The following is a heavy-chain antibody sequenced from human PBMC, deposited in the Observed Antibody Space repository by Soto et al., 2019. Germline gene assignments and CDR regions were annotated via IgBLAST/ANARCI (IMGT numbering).Heavy chain of an antibody. CDR2: IWYDGSDK. CDR1: GFTFSRYG. V-gene: IGHV3-33*01. Sequence: QVHLVESGGGVVQPGRSLRLSCAASGFTFSRYGMNWVRQAPGKGLEWVATIWYDGSDKYYAESVKGRLTISRDSSKTTVYLQMNSLRAEDSAVYYCTRERDSGDSSNWFDPWGQGTLVTVSS. D-gene: IGHD4-17*01. CDR3: TRERDSGDSSNWFDP. J-gene: IGHJ5*02.